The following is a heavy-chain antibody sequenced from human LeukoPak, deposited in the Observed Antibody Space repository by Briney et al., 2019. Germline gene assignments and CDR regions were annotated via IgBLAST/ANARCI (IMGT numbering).Heavy chain of an antibody. CDR1: GFTFSSYG. Sequence: GGSLRLSCAASGFTFSSYGMHWVRQAPGKGLEWVAVISYDGSNKYYADSVKGRFTISRDNAKNTLFLQMNSLRAEDTAVYYCARESSWAPDYWGQGTLVTVSS. V-gene: IGHV3-30*03. CDR3: ARESSWAPDY. CDR2: ISYDGSNK. J-gene: IGHJ4*02. D-gene: IGHD1-26*01.